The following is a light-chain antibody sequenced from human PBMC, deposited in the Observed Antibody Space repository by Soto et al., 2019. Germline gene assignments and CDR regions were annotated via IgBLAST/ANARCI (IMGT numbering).Light chain of an antibody. Sequence: DIVMTQTPDSLAVSLGERATINCKSSESILYSSNNENYLAWYQQKPGQPPTLLIYWASTRESGVPDRFSGSGSETDFALTISSLQAEDVAVYYCQQYYSTPLPFGGGTRAETK. CDR3: QQYYSTPLP. CDR1: ESILYSSNNENY. V-gene: IGKV4-1*01. CDR2: WAS. J-gene: IGKJ4*01.